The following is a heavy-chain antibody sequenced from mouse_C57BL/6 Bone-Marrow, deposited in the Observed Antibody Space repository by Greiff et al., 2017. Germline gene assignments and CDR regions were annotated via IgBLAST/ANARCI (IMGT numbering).Heavy chain of an antibody. J-gene: IGHJ3*01. CDR3: ARRNSNPAWFAY. CDR2: ISDGGSYT. Sequence: EVKLVESGGGLVKPGGSLKLSCAASGFTFSSYAMSWVRQTPEKRLEWVATISDGGSYTYYPDNVKGRFTISRDNAKNNLYLQMSHLKSEDTAMYYCARRNSNPAWFAYWGQGTLVTVSA. V-gene: IGHV5-4*03. D-gene: IGHD2-5*01. CDR1: GFTFSSYA.